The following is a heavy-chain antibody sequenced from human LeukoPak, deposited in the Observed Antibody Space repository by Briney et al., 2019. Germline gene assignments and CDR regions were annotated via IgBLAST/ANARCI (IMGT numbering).Heavy chain of an antibody. CDR3: ARGQHSDYYGMDV. CDR1: GYSISSGYY. V-gene: IGHV4-38-2*02. Sequence: SETLSLTCTVSGYSISSGYYWGWMRQPPGKGLEWIGSIYHSGSTYYNPSLKSRVTISVDTSKNQFSLKLSSVTAADTAVYYCARGQHSDYYGMDVWGQGTTVTVSS. CDR2: IYHSGST. J-gene: IGHJ6*02. D-gene: IGHD5-18*01.